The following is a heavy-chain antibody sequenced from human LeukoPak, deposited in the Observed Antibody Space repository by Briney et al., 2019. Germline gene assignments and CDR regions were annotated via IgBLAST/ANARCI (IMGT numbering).Heavy chain of an antibody. V-gene: IGHV3-7*01. CDR2: IKQDGSEK. Sequence: TGGSLRLSCAASGFTFSSYWMSWVRQAPGKGLQWVANIKQDGSEKYYVDSVKGRFTISRDNAKNSLYLQMNSLRAEDTAVYYCARYYDFWSGYGFVYWGQGTLVTVSS. D-gene: IGHD3-3*01. J-gene: IGHJ4*02. CDR1: GFTFSSYW. CDR3: ARYYDFWSGYGFVY.